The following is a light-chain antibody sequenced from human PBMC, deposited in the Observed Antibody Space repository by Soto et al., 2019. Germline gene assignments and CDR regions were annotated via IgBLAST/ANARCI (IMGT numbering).Light chain of an antibody. Sequence: QSVLTQPASVSGAPGQSITISCTGTDTDVGGFNYVSWYQQHPGKAPKLMIYEVSNRPSGVSNRFSGSKSGNTASLTISGLQAEDEADYYCSSYTGSNNLVFGGGTKLTVL. CDR3: SSYTGSNNLV. J-gene: IGLJ2*01. CDR2: EVS. V-gene: IGLV2-14*01. CDR1: DTDVGGFNY.